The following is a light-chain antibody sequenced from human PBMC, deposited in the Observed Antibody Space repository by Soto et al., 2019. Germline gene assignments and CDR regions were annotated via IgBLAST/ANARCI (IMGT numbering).Light chain of an antibody. J-gene: IGLJ1*01. CDR1: RSDIGSNV. CDR2: NSN. CDR3: AAWDDSLTGPV. V-gene: IGLV1-44*01. Sequence: QSVLSQPPSASATPGQTVISSCSGSRSDIGSNVVNWYQNLRGTAPTLIIYNSNQRPSGGPDRFSGSKSGTSASLAISCLLSEDEADYYCAAWDDSLTGPVFGTGTKVTVL.